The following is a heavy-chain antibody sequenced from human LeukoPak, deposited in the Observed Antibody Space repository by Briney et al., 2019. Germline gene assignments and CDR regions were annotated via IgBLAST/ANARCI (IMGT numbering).Heavy chain of an antibody. J-gene: IGHJ1*01. D-gene: IGHD3-3*01. CDR2: IKNDGKIT. CDR3: LLIILGGSSQH. CDR1: EFTFNNYW. Sequence: GGSLRLSCAASEFTFNNYWMHWARQAPGKGLVWVSRIKNDGKITTYADSVEGRFTTSRDNAKNTFYLQMNSLRVEDTAVYYCLLIILGGSSQHWGQGTLVTVSS. V-gene: IGHV3-74*01.